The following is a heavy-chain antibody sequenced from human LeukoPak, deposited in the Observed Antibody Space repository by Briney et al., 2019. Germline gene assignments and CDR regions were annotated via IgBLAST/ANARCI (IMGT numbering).Heavy chain of an antibody. Sequence: SDTLSLTCAVSGYSISNDYYWGWIRPPPWRGLEWIGHIYHSGSGYYNPSLKSRVAMSVDTSKNQFSLKLSSVTAVDTAVYYCTRKATTGPTKAAFDVWGQGTMVTVSS. CDR1: GYSISNDYY. CDR2: IYHSGSG. D-gene: IGHD4-17*01. V-gene: IGHV4-28*01. J-gene: IGHJ3*01. CDR3: TRKATTGPTKAAFDV.